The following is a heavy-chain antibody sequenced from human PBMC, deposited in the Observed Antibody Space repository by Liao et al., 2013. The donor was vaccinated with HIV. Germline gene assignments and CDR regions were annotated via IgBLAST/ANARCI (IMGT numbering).Heavy chain of an antibody. CDR2: IYTSGST. J-gene: IGHJ4*02. CDR3: ARRRGLVRVFDY. CDR1: GGSISSGSSY. V-gene: IGHV4-61*02. Sequence: QVQLQESGPGLVKPSQTLSLTCTVSGGSISSGSSYWSWIRQPAGKGLEWIGRIYTSGSTNSNPSLKSRVSISVDTAKNQFSLQLNSVTAADSAVYYCARRRGLVRVFDYWGQGTLVTVSS. D-gene: IGHD5-24*01.